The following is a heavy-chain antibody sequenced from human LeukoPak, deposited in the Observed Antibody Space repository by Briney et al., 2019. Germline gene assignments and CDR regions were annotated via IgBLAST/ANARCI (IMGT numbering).Heavy chain of an antibody. CDR1: GGSISSSY. J-gene: IGHJ6*03. CDR3: AKSYSYYYYYMDV. V-gene: IGHV4-59*01. Sequence: NASETLSLTCTVSGGSISSSYWSWIRQPPGKGLEWIGYIYYSGSTNYNPSLKSRVTISVDTSKNQFSLKLSSVTAADTAVYYCAKSYSYYYYYMDVWGKGTTVTISS. CDR2: IYYSGST.